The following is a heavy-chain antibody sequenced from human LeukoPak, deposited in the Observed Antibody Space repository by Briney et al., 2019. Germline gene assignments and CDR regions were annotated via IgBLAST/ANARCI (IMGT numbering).Heavy chain of an antibody. V-gene: IGHV4-30-2*01. D-gene: IGHD3-9*01. CDR3: ARGRGILTGSAPYGMDV. Sequence: PSQTLSLTCAVSGGSISSGGYSWSWIRQPPGKGLEWIGYIYHSGSTYYNPSLKSRVTISVDRSKNQFSLKLSSVTAADTAVYYCARGRGILTGSAPYGMDVWGQGTTVTVSS. CDR2: IYHSGST. CDR1: GGSISSGGYS. J-gene: IGHJ6*02.